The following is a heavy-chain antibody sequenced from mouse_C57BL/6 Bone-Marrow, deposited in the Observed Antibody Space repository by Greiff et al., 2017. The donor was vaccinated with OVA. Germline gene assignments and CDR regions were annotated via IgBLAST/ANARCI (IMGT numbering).Heavy chain of an antibody. CDR2: IWWDDDK. D-gene: IGHD1-1*01. CDR3: ARTVYYYGSPWCAY. V-gene: IGHV8-8*01. CDR1: GFSLSTFGMG. J-gene: IGHJ3*01. Sequence: QVTLKVSGPGILQPSQTLSLTCSFSGFSLSTFGMGVGWIRQPSGKGLEWLAHIWWDDDKYYNPALKSRLTISKDTSKNQVFLKIANVDTAETATYYCARTVYYYGSPWCAYWGQGTLVTVSA.